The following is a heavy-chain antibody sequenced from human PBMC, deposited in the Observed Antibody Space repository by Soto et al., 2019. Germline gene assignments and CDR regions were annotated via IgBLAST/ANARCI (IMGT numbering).Heavy chain of an antibody. D-gene: IGHD3-16*01. V-gene: IGHV3-23*01. CDR3: AELGSKYYYYYGMDV. CDR2: ISGSGGST. CDR1: GFTFSSYA. Sequence: EVQLLESGGGLVQPGGSLRLSCAASGFTFSSYAMSWVRQAPGKGLEWVSAISGSGGSTYYADSVKGRFTISRDNSKNTLYLQMNSLRAEDTAVYYCAELGSKYYYYYGMDVWGQGTTVTVSS. J-gene: IGHJ6*02.